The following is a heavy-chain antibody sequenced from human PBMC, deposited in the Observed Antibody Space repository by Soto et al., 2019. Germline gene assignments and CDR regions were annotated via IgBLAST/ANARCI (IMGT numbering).Heavy chain of an antibody. CDR3: AATHYDFWSGYRTLDY. D-gene: IGHD3-3*01. V-gene: IGHV1-18*01. CDR1: GGTFSSYA. Sequence: ASVKVSCKASGGTFSSYAISWVRQAPGQGLEWMGWISAYNGNTNYAQKLQGRVTMTTDTSTSTAYMELRSLRSDDTAVYYCAATHYDFWSGYRTLDYWGRGTLVTVSS. CDR2: ISAYNGNT. J-gene: IGHJ4*02.